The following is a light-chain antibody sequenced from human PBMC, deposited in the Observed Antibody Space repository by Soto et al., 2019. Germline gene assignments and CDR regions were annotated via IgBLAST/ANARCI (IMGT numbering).Light chain of an antibody. Sequence: QSALTQPASVSGSPGQTITISCTGTSSDVGGYKYISWYQQHPGKAPKLMIYDVSSRPSGVSNRFSGSKSGNTASLTISGLQAEDEADYYCNSYTSTSARVFGRGTKLTVL. CDR2: DVS. CDR1: SSDVGGYKY. V-gene: IGLV2-14*01. J-gene: IGLJ1*01. CDR3: NSYTSTSARV.